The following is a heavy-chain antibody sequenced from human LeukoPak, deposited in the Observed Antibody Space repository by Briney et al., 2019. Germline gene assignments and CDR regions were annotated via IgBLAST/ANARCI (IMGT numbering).Heavy chain of an antibody. V-gene: IGHV3-30*18. Sequence: GGSLRLSCAASGFTFSSYGMHWVRQAPGKGLEWVAVISYDGSNKYYADSVKGRFTISRDNSKNTLYLQMNSLRAEDTAVYYCAKEVYYYDSSGFDYWGQGTLVTVSS. J-gene: IGHJ4*02. CDR2: ISYDGSNK. CDR3: AKEVYYYDSSGFDY. CDR1: GFTFSSYG. D-gene: IGHD3-22*01.